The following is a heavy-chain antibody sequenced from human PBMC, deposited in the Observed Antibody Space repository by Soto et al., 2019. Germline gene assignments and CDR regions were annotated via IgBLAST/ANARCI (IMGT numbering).Heavy chain of an antibody. CDR2: IIPLFGTA. Sequence: QVQLVQSGAEVKKPGSSVKVSCKASGGTFSSYAISWVRQAPGQGLEWMGGIIPLFGTANYAQKIQGRVTITADEFTSTAYMELSSLRSEDTAVYYCARHVPAAGYYYGMDVWGQGTTVTVSS. V-gene: IGHV1-69*12. J-gene: IGHJ6*02. D-gene: IGHD2-2*01. CDR3: ARHVPAAGYYYGMDV. CDR1: GGTFSSYA.